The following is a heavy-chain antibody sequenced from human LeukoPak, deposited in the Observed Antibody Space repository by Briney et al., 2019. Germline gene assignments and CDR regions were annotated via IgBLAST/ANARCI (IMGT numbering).Heavy chain of an antibody. D-gene: IGHD6-13*01. CDR2: IYYSGST. J-gene: IGHJ6*03. Sequence: SETLSLTCTVSGGSISSYYWSWIRQPPGKGLEWIGYIYYSGSTNYNPSLKSRVTISVDTSKNQFSLKLSSVTAADTAVYYCASTSSSWYNYYYYYMDVWGKGTTVTASS. CDR3: ASTSSSWYNYYYYYMDV. V-gene: IGHV4-59*01. CDR1: GGSISSYY.